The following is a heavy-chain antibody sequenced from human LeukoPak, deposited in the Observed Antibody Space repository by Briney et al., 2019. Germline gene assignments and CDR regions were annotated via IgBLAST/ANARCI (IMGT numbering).Heavy chain of an antibody. Sequence: GGSLRLSCAASGFTFNHYGMHWVRQAPGKGLEWVAVISYDGSTTYYTDSVKGRFTISRDNSKNTLFLQMNSLRAEDTAVYYCAKRDSSGSYPYYFDYWGQGTLVTVSS. CDR2: ISYDGSTT. CDR1: GFTFNHYG. J-gene: IGHJ4*02. V-gene: IGHV3-30*18. D-gene: IGHD3-22*01. CDR3: AKRDSSGSYPYYFDY.